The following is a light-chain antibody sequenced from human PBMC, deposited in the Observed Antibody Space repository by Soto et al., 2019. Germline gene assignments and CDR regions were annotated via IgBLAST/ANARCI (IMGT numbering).Light chain of an antibody. CDR3: HQYNNLWT. V-gene: IGKV3-15*01. Sequence: EIVMTQSPATLSVSPGDRVTTTGRASQSVSSRLAWYQQKPGQSPRLLIYGASTRAAGIPAMFSGSSSGTEFTLTISSLQSEDFGVYYCHQYNNLWTFGQGTKVETK. CDR2: GAS. J-gene: IGKJ1*01. CDR1: QSVSSR.